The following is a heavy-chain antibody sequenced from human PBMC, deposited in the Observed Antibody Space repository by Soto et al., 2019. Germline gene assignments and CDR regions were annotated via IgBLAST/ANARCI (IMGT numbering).Heavy chain of an antibody. V-gene: IGHV4-34*01. J-gene: IGHJ6*02. CDR3: ARAQWLVYGMDV. CDR1: GGSFSGYY. D-gene: IGHD6-19*01. CDR2: INHSGST. Sequence: TLSLTCAVYGGSFSGYYWSWIRQPPGKGLEWIGEINHSGSTNYNPSLKSRVTISVDTSKNQFSLKLSSVTAADTAVYYCARAQWLVYGMDVWGQGTTVTVSS.